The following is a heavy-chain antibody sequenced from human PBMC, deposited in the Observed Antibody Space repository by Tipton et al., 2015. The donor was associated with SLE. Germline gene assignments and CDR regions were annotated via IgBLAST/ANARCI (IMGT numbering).Heavy chain of an antibody. V-gene: IGHV4-61*09. CDR2: IYTSGST. CDR3: ARRGDWQYYFPS. Sequence: TLSLTCTVSGASVTSGSFYWSWIRQPAGKGLESIGHIYTSGSTHYNPSLKSRVTISLDTSKNRISLTLTSVTAADTAVYYCARRGDWQYYFPSWGPGTLVTVS. CDR1: GASVTSGSFY. D-gene: IGHD2/OR15-2a*01. J-gene: IGHJ4*02.